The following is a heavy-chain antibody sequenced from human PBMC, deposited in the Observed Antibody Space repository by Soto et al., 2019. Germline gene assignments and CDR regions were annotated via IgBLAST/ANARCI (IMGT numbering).Heavy chain of an antibody. CDR1: GGSISSSSYY. D-gene: IGHD3-3*01. CDR3: ARLLRPESAYDFWSGYWLWWFDP. CDR2: IYYSGST. J-gene: IGHJ5*02. Sequence: QLQLQESGPGLVKPSETLSLTCTVSGGSISSSSYYWGWIRQPPGKGLEWIGSIYYSGSTYYNPSLKSRVTISVDTSKNQFSLKSSSVTAADTSVYYCARLLRPESAYDFWSGYWLWWFDPWGQGTLVTVSS. V-gene: IGHV4-39*01.